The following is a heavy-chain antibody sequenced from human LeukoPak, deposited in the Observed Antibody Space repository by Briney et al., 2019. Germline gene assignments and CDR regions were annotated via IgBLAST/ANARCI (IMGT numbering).Heavy chain of an antibody. J-gene: IGHJ3*02. CDR2: ISSRGTTI. V-gene: IGHV3-48*04. CDR3: AREAEDAFDI. D-gene: IGHD2-15*01. Sequence: GGSLRLSCAASGFTFSSYWMNWVRQAPGKGLEWVSYISSRGTTIYYADSVKGRFTISRDNAKNSLYLQMNSLRAEDTAVYYCAREAEDAFDIWGQGTMVTVSS. CDR1: GFTFSSYW.